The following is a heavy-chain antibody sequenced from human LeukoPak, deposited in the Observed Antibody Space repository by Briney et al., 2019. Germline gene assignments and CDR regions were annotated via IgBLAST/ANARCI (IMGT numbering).Heavy chain of an antibody. V-gene: IGHV1-46*01. D-gene: IGHD3-22*01. CDR1: GYTFSTFY. J-gene: IGHJ4*02. CDR3: ARGGPILLPNAMVNSGSPTDY. CDR2: INPGGGGT. Sequence: ASVKVSCKASGYTFSTFYIHWVRQAPGQGLEWMAIINPGGGGTSHAQKFQDRVTMTRDMSTTTVYMELSSLRSEDTAVYFCARGGPILLPNAMVNSGSPTDYWGQGTLVTVSS.